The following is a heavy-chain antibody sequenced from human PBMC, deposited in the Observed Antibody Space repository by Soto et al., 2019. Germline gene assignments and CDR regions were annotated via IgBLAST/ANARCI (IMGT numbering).Heavy chain of an antibody. J-gene: IGHJ4*02. CDR2: FRSSGDDGTT. D-gene: IGHD3-10*01. V-gene: IGHV3-23*01. CDR3: AKKVNSGAGSQYFDY. Sequence: GGSLRLSCAASGFTFSDYYMMWIRQAPGKGLEWVSGFRSSGDDGTTYYADSVKGRFTISRDNSKNTLFLHMNSLRAEDTAIYYCAKKVNSGAGSQYFDYWGQGTLVTVSS. CDR1: GFTFSDYY.